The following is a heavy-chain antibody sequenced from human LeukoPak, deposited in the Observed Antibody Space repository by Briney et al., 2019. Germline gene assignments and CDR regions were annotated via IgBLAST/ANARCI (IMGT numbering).Heavy chain of an antibody. CDR1: GGSISSYY. V-gene: IGHV4-59*08. D-gene: IGHD3-16*01. J-gene: IGHJ4*02. CDR3: ARLTDPSYDYVWGSPQGALYYFDY. Sequence: SETLSLTCTVSGGSISSYYWSWIRQPPGKGLEWIGYIYCSRSTNYNPSLKSRVTISVDTSKNQFSLKLSSVTAADTAVYYCARLTDPSYDYVWGSPQGALYYFDYWGQGTLVTVSS. CDR2: IYCSRST.